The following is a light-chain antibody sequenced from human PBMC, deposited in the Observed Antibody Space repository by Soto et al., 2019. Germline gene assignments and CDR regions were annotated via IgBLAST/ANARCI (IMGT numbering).Light chain of an antibody. CDR3: GSYTSPDTAVV. J-gene: IGLJ1*01. V-gene: IGLV2-14*01. CDR2: EVS. CDR1: STDVGGYNY. Sequence: QSALAQPSSVSASPGQSITISCTGTSTDVGGYNYVSWYQHHPGKGPKLIMYEVSNRPSGVSDSFSGSKSGNKASLIISKLEAEDEADYYCGSYTSPDTAVVFGTWTKVTVL.